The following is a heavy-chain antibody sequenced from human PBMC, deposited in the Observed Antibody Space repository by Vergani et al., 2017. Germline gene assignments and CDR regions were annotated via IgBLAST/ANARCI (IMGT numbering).Heavy chain of an antibody. CDR1: GGSFSGYY. D-gene: IGHD6-6*01. Sequence: QVQLQQWGAGLLKPSETLSLTCAVYGGSFSGYYWCWIRHPPGKGLEWIGEINHSGSTNYNPSLKSRVTIAVDTSKNQFSLKLSSVTAADTAVYYCARAGGEAARRRFVWFDPWGQGTLVTVSS. J-gene: IGHJ5*02. CDR2: INHSGST. CDR3: ARAGGEAARRRFVWFDP. V-gene: IGHV4-34*01.